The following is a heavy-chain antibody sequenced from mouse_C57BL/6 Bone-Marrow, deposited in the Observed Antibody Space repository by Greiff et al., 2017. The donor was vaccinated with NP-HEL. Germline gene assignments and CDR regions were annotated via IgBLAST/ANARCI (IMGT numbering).Heavy chain of an antibody. CDR3: ARRDYGSSHYYAMDY. J-gene: IGHJ4*01. D-gene: IGHD1-1*01. Sequence: VQLQQPGAELVMPGASVKLSCKASGYTFTSYWMHWVKQRPGQGLEWIGEIDPSASYPNYNQKFKGKSTLTVDKSSSTAYMQLSSLTSEDSAVYYCARRDYGSSHYYAMDYWGQGTSVTVSS. V-gene: IGHV1-69*01. CDR2: IDPSASYP. CDR1: GYTFTSYW.